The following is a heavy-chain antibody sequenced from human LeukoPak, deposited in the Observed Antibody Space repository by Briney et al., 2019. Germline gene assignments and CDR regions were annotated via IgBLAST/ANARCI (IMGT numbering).Heavy chain of an antibody. Sequence: KPSETLSLTCTVSGGSISSYYWSWIRQPPGKGLEWIGYISYSVSTAYNPSLKSRVTISLDTSKNQFSLRLSSVTAANTAVYYCAREARLHSGSYSNDAFDIWGQGTMVTVSS. CDR3: AREARLHSGSYSNDAFDI. CDR2: ISYSVST. CDR1: GGSISSYY. V-gene: IGHV4-59*01. J-gene: IGHJ3*02. D-gene: IGHD1-26*01.